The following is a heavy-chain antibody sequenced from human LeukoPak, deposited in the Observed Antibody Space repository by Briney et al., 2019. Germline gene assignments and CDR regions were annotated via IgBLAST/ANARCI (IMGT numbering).Heavy chain of an antibody. D-gene: IGHD2-15*01. CDR3: ARYLGYCSGGSCLQWAFDI. Sequence: SLTLSLTCTVSGGSINSGNYYWSWIRQPAGKGLEWIGRMYTSGSTNYNPSLKSRVSISVDTSKNHFSLKLTSVTAADTAVYYCARYLGYCSGGSCLQWAFDIWGQGTMVTVSS. V-gene: IGHV4-61*02. CDR2: MYTSGST. CDR1: GGSINSGNYY. J-gene: IGHJ3*02.